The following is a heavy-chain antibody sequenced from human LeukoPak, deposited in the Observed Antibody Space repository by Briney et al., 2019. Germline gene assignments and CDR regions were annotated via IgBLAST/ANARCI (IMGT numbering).Heavy chain of an antibody. Sequence: ASVKVSCKASGYTFTSYYMHWVRQAPGQGLEWMGWINPNSGGTNYAQKFQGRVTMTRDTSTSTAYMELRSLRSDDTAVYYCARETRWFGEYYFDYWGQGTLVTVSS. V-gene: IGHV1-2*02. CDR3: ARETRWFGEYYFDY. CDR1: GYTFTSYY. CDR2: INPNSGGT. J-gene: IGHJ4*02. D-gene: IGHD3-10*01.